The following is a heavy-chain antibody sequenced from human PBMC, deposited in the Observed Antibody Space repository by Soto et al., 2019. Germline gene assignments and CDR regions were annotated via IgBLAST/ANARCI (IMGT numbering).Heavy chain of an antibody. CDR2: MNPNSGNT. D-gene: IGHD3-3*01. Sequence: ASVKVSCKASGYTFTSYDSNWVRQATGQGLKRMGRMNPNSGNTGYAQKFQGRVTMTRNTSISTAYMELSSLRSEDTAVYYCARGVYDFWSVRSDYYYYMDVWGKGTTVTVSS. J-gene: IGHJ6*03. V-gene: IGHV1-8*01. CDR1: GYTFTSYD. CDR3: ARGVYDFWSVRSDYYYYMDV.